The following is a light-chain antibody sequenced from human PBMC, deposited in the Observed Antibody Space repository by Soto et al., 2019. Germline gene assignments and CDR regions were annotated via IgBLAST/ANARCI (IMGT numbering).Light chain of an antibody. V-gene: IGLV2-14*01. CDR2: DVT. CDR3: SSYTNRRTIV. J-gene: IGLJ2*01. CDR1: SSDVGGYNH. Sequence: QSALTQPASVSGSPGQSITISCTGTSSDVGGYNHVSWYQQHPGKAPKLMIYDVTNRPSGVSNRFSGSKSGNTASLTISGLQAEDEADYYCSSYTNRRTIVFGGGTKLTVL.